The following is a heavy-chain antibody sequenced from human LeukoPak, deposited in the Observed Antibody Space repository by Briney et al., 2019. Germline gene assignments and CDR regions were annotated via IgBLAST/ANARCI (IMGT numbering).Heavy chain of an antibody. CDR3: ARDGNSGGWYGDY. CDR1: GYTFTSYG. Sequence: ASVKVSCKASGYTFTSYGISWVRQAPGQGPDWMGWISAYNGNTNYAQKLQGRVTMTRDTSSSTAYMELGSLRSDDTAVYYCARDGNSGGWYGDYWGQGTLVTVSS. CDR2: ISAYNGNT. D-gene: IGHD6-19*01. V-gene: IGHV1-18*01. J-gene: IGHJ4*02.